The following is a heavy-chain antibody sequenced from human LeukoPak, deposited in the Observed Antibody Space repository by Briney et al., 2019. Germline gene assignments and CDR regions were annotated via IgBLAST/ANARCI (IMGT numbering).Heavy chain of an antibody. D-gene: IGHD3-16*01. CDR2: INHSGST. Sequence: SETLSLTCAVYGGSFSGYYWSWIRQPPGKGLEWIGEINHSGSTNHNPSLKSRVTISVDTSKNQFSLKLSSVAAADTAVYYCARGLGYYFDYWGQGTLVTVSS. V-gene: IGHV4-34*01. J-gene: IGHJ4*02. CDR3: ARGLGYYFDY. CDR1: GGSFSGYY.